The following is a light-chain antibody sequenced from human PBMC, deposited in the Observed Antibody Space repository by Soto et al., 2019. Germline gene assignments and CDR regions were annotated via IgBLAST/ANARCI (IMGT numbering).Light chain of an antibody. CDR1: SSNIGAGYD. J-gene: IGLJ2*01. CDR2: GNS. CDR3: QSYDSSLSGSGV. Sequence: QSVLTQPPSVSGAPGQRVTISCTGPSSNIGAGYDVHWYQQLPGTAPKLLIYGNSNRPSGVPDRFSGSKSGTSASLAITGLQAEDEADYYCQSYDSSLSGSGVFGGGTKVTVL. V-gene: IGLV1-40*01.